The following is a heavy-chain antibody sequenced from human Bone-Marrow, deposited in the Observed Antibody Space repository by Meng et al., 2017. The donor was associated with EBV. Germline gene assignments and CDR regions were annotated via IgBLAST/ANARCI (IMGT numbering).Heavy chain of an antibody. CDR3: ARDLLAYYDSSGYYPTFDY. J-gene: IGHJ4*02. Sequence: QVQRGGSGAEVKKPGSSVKVSCKASGGTFSSYAISWVRQAPGQGLEWMGGIIPIFGTANYAQKFQGRVTITADESTSTAYMELSSLRSEDTAVYYCARDLLAYYDSSGYYPTFDYWGQGTLVTVSS. V-gene: IGHV1-69*01. CDR1: GGTFSSYA. D-gene: IGHD3-22*01. CDR2: IIPIFGTA.